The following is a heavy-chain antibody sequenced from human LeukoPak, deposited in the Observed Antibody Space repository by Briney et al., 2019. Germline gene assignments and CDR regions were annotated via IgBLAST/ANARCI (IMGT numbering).Heavy chain of an antibody. Sequence: GGSLRLSCAASGFTFSSYWMSWVRQAPGKGLEWVANIKQDGSEKYYVDSVKGRFTISRDNAKNSLYLQMNSLRAEDTAVYYRARGGDYVWGSYRYILDYWGQGTLVTVSS. CDR2: IKQDGSEK. D-gene: IGHD3-16*02. J-gene: IGHJ4*02. V-gene: IGHV3-7*01. CDR3: ARGGDYVWGSYRYILDY. CDR1: GFTFSSYW.